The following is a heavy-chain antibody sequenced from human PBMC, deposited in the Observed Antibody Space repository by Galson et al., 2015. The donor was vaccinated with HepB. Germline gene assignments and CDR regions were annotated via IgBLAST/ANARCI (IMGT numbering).Heavy chain of an antibody. D-gene: IGHD3-22*01. Sequence: LTCTVSGGSISSSSYYWGWFRHPPGKGLEWIGSIYYSGSTYYNPSLKSRVTISVDTSKNQSSLKLSSVTAADTAVYYCAGTYYYDSSGYSDWGYWGQGTLVTVSS. CDR1: GGSISSSSYY. J-gene: IGHJ4*02. CDR2: IYYSGST. CDR3: AGTYYYDSSGYSDWGY. V-gene: IGHV4-39*01.